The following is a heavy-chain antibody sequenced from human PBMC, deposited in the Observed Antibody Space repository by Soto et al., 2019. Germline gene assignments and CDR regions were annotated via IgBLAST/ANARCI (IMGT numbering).Heavy chain of an antibody. J-gene: IGHJ3*02. CDR2: IFWDDDK. D-gene: IGHD3-10*01. CDR3: APRLLLWFGGYDAFDI. Sequence: QITLKESGPTLVKPTQTLTLTCTFSGFSLSSSGVGVGWIRQPPGKALEWLALIFWDDDKRYSPSLKSRLTITKDTSKNQVVLTMTTMDPVDTATYYCAPRLLLWFGGYDAFDIWGQGTMVTVSS. CDR1: GFSLSSSGVG. V-gene: IGHV2-5*02.